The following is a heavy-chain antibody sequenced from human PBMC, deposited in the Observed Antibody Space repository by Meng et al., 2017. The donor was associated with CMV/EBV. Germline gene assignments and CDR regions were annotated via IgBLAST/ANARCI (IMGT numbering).Heavy chain of an antibody. CDR1: GFTFSNCG. D-gene: IGHD2-21*01. J-gene: IGHJ4*01. V-gene: IGHV3-30*18. CDR3: AKDLAGGAADY. CDR2: ILYDGSRE. Sequence: SCATSGFTFSNCGMHWVRQAPGKGLEWVAIILYDGSREYYADSVKGRFTISRDNSKNTLSLQMNSLRVEDTAVYYCAKDLAGGAADYWGQGTLVTVSS.